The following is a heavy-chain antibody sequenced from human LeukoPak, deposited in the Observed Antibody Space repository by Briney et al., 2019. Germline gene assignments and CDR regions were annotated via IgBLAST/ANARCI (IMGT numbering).Heavy chain of an antibody. D-gene: IGHD2-2*01. CDR1: GGTFSSYA. Sequence: ASVKVSCKASGGTFSSYAISWVRQAPGQGLEWMGGIIPIFGTANYAQKFQGRVTITADESTSTAYMELSSLRPEDTAVYYCASTYCSSTSCHRGFDPWGQGTLVTVSS. CDR2: IIPIFGTA. CDR3: ASTYCSSTSCHRGFDP. V-gene: IGHV1-69*13. J-gene: IGHJ5*02.